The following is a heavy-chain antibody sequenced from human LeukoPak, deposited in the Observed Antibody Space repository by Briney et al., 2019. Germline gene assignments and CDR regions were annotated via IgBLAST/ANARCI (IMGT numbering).Heavy chain of an antibody. CDR1: GGSISSGPYY. Sequence: SETLSLTCTVSGGSISSGPYYWGWIRQPPGKGLEWIGNIYYGENTYYNPSLKSRVTISIDTSKNRLYLKLSSLTAADTAVYFCARRDDSSGYHKIFDYWGPGTLVTVSS. D-gene: IGHD3-22*01. CDR2: IYYGENT. V-gene: IGHV4-39*01. CDR3: ARRDDSSGYHKIFDY. J-gene: IGHJ4*02.